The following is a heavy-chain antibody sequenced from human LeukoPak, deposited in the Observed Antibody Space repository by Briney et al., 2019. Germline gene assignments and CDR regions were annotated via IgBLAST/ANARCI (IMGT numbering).Heavy chain of an antibody. J-gene: IGHJ4*02. V-gene: IGHV4-39*07. CDR3: ARDRTGIAAAGYYFDY. D-gene: IGHD6-13*01. Sequence: PSETLSLTCTVSGGSINISSFFWGWFRHPPGKGLEWIGSVSFTLTTYYNPSLKSRVTISLEASKNQFSLKLSSVTAADTAVYYCARDRTGIAAAGYYFDYWGQGTLVTVSS. CDR1: GGSINISSFF. CDR2: VSFTLTT.